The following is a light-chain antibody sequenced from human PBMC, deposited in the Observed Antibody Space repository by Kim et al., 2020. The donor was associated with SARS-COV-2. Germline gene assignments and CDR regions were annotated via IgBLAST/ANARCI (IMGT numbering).Light chain of an antibody. J-gene: IGLJ3*02. V-gene: IGLV3-25*03. CDR1: ALQNQY. CDR2: EDT. CDR3: QSSDSSDTFWV. Sequence: PGQTARFTCSGDALQNQYAYWFQQKPGQAPVLVIYEDTERPSGIPERFSGSTSGTTVTLTISGVQAEDEADYYCQSSDSSDTFWVFGGGTQLTVL.